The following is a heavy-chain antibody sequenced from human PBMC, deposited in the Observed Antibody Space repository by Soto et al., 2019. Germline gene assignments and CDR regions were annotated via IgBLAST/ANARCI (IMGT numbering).Heavy chain of an antibody. CDR3: ARETIRYDFWSGYARHFDY. CDR2: ISSSGSTI. D-gene: IGHD3-3*01. V-gene: IGHV3-48*03. CDR1: GFTFSSYE. Sequence: EVQLVESGGGLVQPGGSLRLSCAASGFTFSSYEMNWVRQAPGKGLEWVSYISSSGSTIYYADSVKGRFTISRDNAKNSLYLQMNSLRAEDTAVYYCARETIRYDFWSGYARHFDYWGQGTLVTVSS. J-gene: IGHJ4*02.